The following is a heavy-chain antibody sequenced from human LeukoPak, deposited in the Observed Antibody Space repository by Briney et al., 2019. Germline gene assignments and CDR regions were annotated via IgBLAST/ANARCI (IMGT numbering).Heavy chain of an antibody. D-gene: IGHD3-10*01. V-gene: IGHV1-2*02. Sequence: GASVKVSCKASGYTFTGYYMHWVRQAPGQGLEWMGWIYPNRGGTNYAQKFQGRVTVTRDTSISTAYMELSRLRSDDTAVYYCAREAYDSGSFRTDYYYMDVWGKGTTVTVSS. J-gene: IGHJ6*03. CDR3: AREAYDSGSFRTDYYYMDV. CDR2: IYPNRGGT. CDR1: GYTFTGYY.